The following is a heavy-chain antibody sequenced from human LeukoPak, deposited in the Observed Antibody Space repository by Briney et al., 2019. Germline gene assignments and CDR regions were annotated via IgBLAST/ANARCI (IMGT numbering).Heavy chain of an antibody. Sequence: PPGGSLRLSCAASGFTFSSYAMSWVRQAPGKGLEWVSAISGGGDDTSYADSARGRFTVSRDNSKNTLYLQMNSLRAEDTAVYYCAKDSRESSGHFPYYYYYHYGLDVWGQGTTVTVSS. D-gene: IGHD3-22*01. J-gene: IGHJ6*02. CDR3: AKDSRESSGHFPYYYYYHYGLDV. V-gene: IGHV3-23*01. CDR2: ISGGGDDT. CDR1: GFTFSSYA.